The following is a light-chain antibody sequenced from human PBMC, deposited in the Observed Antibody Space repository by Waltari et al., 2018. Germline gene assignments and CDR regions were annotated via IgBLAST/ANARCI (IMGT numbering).Light chain of an antibody. J-gene: IGLJ3*02. V-gene: IGLV2-23*02. CDR1: SSAIGRYDI. CDR3: CSYAGNYVWV. CDR2: DVS. Sequence: QSALTQPAAVSGSPGQSVTISCTGASSAIGRYDIASWYQQHPGNAPKLVISDVSKRPSGVSDRFSGSKSGDTASLTISGLQFEDEADYYCCSYAGNYVWVFGGGTRLTVL.